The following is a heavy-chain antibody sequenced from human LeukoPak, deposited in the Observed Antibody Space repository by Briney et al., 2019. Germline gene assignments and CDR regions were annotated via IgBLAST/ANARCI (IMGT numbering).Heavy chain of an antibody. D-gene: IGHD5-18*01. J-gene: IGHJ4*02. CDR3: AKVGKDSYGYFVY. V-gene: IGHV3-30*02. Sequence: GGSLRLSCAASGFTFSSYGMHWVRQAPGKGLEWVAFIRYDGSNKYYADSVKGRFTISRDNSKNTLYLQMNSLRAEDTAVYYCAKVGKDSYGYFVYWGQGTLVTVSS. CDR2: IRYDGSNK. CDR1: GFTFSSYG.